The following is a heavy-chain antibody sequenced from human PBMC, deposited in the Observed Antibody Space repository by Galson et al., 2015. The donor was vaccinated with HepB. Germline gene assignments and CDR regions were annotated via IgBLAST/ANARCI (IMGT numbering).Heavy chain of an antibody. CDR2: IYTSGST. J-gene: IGHJ6*02. CDR1: GGSISSYY. V-gene: IGHV4-4*07. D-gene: IGHD2/OR15-2a*01. Sequence: LSLTCTVSGGSISSYYWSWIRQPAGKGLEWIGRIYTSGSTNYNPSLKSRVTMSVDTSKNQFSLKLSSVTAADTAVYYCARGAKNSYYYYGMDVWGQGTTVTVSS. CDR3: ARGAKNSYYYYGMDV.